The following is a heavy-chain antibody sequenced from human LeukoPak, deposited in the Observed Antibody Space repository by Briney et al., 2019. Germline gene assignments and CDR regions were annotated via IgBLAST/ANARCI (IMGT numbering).Heavy chain of an antibody. Sequence: GESLKISCKGSGYSFTSYWIGWVRQMPGKGLEWMGIIYPGDSDTRYSPSFQGQVTISAGKSISTAYLQWSGLKASDTAMYYCARQRRGGDCYADYWGQGTLVTVSS. D-gene: IGHD2-21*02. J-gene: IGHJ4*02. CDR2: IYPGDSDT. CDR1: GYSFTSYW. CDR3: ARQRRGGDCYADY. V-gene: IGHV5-51*01.